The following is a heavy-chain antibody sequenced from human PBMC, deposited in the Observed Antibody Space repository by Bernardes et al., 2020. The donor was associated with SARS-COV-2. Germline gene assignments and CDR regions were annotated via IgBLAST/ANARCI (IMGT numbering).Heavy chain of an antibody. CDR3: AKGVGVAIAGAGWYFDL. D-gene: IGHD3-3*01. Sequence: GGSLRLSCAASGFTFSKYAMNWVRQAPGKGLEWVSGVSGRDGSTYYADSVRGRFTVSRDNSKNTLYVQMNSLRAEDTALYYCAKGVGVAIAGAGWYFDLWGRGTLVTV. J-gene: IGHJ2*01. CDR2: VSGRDGST. V-gene: IGHV3-23*01. CDR1: GFTFSKYA.